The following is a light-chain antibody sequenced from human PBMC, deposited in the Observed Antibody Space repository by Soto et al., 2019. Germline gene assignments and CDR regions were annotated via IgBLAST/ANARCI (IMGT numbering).Light chain of an antibody. CDR3: NSYTTSNTRVV. CDR1: SSDIGAYDY. J-gene: IGLJ2*01. V-gene: IGLV2-14*03. CDR2: DVT. Sequence: QSALTQPASVSGSPGQSITISCTGTSSDIGAYDYVSWYQQHPGKAPKLMIYDVTNRPSGISSRFSGSKSGNTASLTISGLQAEDEADYYCNSYTTSNTRVVFGGGTKLTV.